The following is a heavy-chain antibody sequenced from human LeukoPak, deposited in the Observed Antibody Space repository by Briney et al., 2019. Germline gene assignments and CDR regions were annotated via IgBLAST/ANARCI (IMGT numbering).Heavy chain of an antibody. Sequence: GGSLRLSCAASGFTFSSYGMHWVRQAPGKGLEWVAVIWYDGSNKYYADSVKGRFTISKDNSKNTLYLQMNSLRAEDTAVYYCARDLGYCSGGSCYPRGFDYWGQRTLVTVSS. CDR3: ARDLGYCSGGSCYPRGFDY. V-gene: IGHV3-33*08. D-gene: IGHD2-15*01. CDR1: GFTFSSYG. CDR2: IWYDGSNK. J-gene: IGHJ4*02.